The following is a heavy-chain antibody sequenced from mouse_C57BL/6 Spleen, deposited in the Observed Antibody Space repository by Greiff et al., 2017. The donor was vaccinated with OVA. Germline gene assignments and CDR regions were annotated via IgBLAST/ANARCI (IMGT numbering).Heavy chain of an antibody. D-gene: IGHD5-5*01. CDR1: GYTFTSYW. J-gene: IGHJ2*01. Sequence: QVQLKEPGAELVKPGASVKMSCKASGYTFTSYWITWVKQRPGQGLEWIGDIYPGSGSTNYNEKFKSKATLTVDTSSSTAYMQLSSLTSEDSAVYYCARSETSYVLAGWGQGTTLTVSS. V-gene: IGHV1-55*01. CDR2: IYPGSGST. CDR3: ARSETSYVLAG.